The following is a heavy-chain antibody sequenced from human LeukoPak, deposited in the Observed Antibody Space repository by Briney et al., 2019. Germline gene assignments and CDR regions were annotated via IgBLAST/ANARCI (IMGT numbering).Heavy chain of an antibody. V-gene: IGHV3-30*03. CDR1: GFTFSTYG. Sequence: PGGSLRLSCAASGFTFSTYGMHWVRQAPGKGLEWVAVISNDGSNKLYGDSVKGRFTISRDNSKNTLYLQMNSLRAEDTAVYYCARDQNILTGYYLNDAFDIWGQGTMVTVSS. CDR2: ISNDGSNK. CDR3: ARDQNILTGYYLNDAFDI. J-gene: IGHJ3*02. D-gene: IGHD3-9*01.